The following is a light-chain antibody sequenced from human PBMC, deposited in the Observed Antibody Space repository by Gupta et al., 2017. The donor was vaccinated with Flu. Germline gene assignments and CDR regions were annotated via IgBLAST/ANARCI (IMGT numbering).Light chain of an antibody. Sequence: YPSTLSASVGDRVTITCRASQSVSSWLAWYQQKPGKAPKLLIYKASSLESGVPSRFSGSGSGTEFTLTISSLQPDDFATYYCQQYNSYSTFGPGTKVDIK. CDR2: KAS. CDR1: QSVSSW. V-gene: IGKV1-5*03. J-gene: IGKJ3*01. CDR3: QQYNSYST.